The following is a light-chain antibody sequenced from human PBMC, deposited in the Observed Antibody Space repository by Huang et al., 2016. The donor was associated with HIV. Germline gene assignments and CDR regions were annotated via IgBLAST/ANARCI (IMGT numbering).Light chain of an antibody. V-gene: IGKV3-15*01. CDR2: AAS. CDR1: QSITTN. CDR3: QQHITWPPLT. J-gene: IGKJ4*01. Sequence: EIVMTQSPVTLFGSLGERATLSCRASQSITTNFTWYPQKRGQAPRLLIYAASTRATGGPARFSGGGSGTEFTRTISRLQSEDFAAYFCQQHITWPPLTFGGGTTVEIK.